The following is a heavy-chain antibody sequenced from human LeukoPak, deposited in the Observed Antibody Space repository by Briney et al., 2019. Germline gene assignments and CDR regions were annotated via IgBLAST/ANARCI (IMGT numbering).Heavy chain of an antibody. V-gene: IGHV6-1*01. J-gene: IGHJ4*02. CDR3: VRDFNWGFDY. CDR2: TRYRSTWMT. D-gene: IGHD7-27*01. CDR1: GDSVSSKRVS. Sequence: SQTLSLTCAISGDSVSSKRVSWSWIRQSPSGGLEFLGRTRYRSTWMTFYSLSVQSRMTINADTSRNHVSLRLNSVTPEDTALYYCVRDFNWGFDYWGQGTRVTVSS.